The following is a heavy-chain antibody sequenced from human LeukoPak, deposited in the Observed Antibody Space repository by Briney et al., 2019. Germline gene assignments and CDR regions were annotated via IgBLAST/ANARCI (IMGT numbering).Heavy chain of an antibody. CDR2: IYTSGST. CDR3: ATRLTTPGSPYYYYGMDV. J-gene: IGHJ6*02. Sequence: SETLSLTCTVSGGSISSYYWSWIRQPAGKGLEWIGRIYTSGSTNYNPSLKSRVTMSVDTSKNQFSLKLSSVTAADTAVYYCATRLTTPGSPYYYYGMDVWGQGTTVTVSS. D-gene: IGHD4-11*01. V-gene: IGHV4-4*07. CDR1: GGSISSYY.